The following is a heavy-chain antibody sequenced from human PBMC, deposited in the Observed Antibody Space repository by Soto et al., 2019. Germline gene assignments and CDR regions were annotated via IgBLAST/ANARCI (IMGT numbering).Heavy chain of an antibody. CDR1: GYTFTSYS. CDR2: ISTYSENT. Sequence: GASVKVSCKSSGYTFTSYSINWVRQAPGQGLEWMGWISTYSENTKHAQKFQGRVTMTTDTSTSTAYMELKSLRSDDTAVYYCARDANSDSSGYYSDYWGQGTLVTV. J-gene: IGHJ4*02. D-gene: IGHD3-22*01. CDR3: ARDANSDSSGYYSDY. V-gene: IGHV1-18*01.